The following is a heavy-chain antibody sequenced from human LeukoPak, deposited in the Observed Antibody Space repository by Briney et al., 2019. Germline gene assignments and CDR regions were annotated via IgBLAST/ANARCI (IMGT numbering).Heavy chain of an antibody. J-gene: IGHJ4*02. D-gene: IGHD6-19*01. V-gene: IGHV1-2*02. Sequence: ASVKVSCKSSGYTFNGYYMHWVRQAPGQGLEWMGWINPNSGGTNYAQKFQGRVTMTRDTSISTAYMELSRLRSDDTAIYYCARAPPEESWLVYFDSWGQGTLVTVSS. CDR2: INPNSGGT. CDR1: GYTFNGYY. CDR3: ARAPPEESWLVYFDS.